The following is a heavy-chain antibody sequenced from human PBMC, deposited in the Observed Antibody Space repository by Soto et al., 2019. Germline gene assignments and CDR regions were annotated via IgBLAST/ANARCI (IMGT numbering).Heavy chain of an antibody. CDR3: ARDSPPPRE. V-gene: IGHV1-18*01. Sequence: QVQLVQSGAEVKKPGASVKVSCKASGYTFTSYHITWVRQAPGQGLEWMGWISAYNGNTNYAQKLQGRVTMTADTSTSPAYMELRSPRPADTAVYYSARDSPPPREWGQGTRVTVSS. J-gene: IGHJ4*02. CDR2: ISAYNGNT. CDR1: GYTFTSYH.